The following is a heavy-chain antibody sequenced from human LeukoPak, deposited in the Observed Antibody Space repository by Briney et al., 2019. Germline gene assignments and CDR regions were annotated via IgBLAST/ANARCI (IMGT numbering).Heavy chain of an antibody. J-gene: IGHJ4*02. Sequence: GESLKISCKGSGYSFTSYWLGWVRQMPGKGLEWMGIIYPGDSDTRYSPSFQGRVTISADKSISTAYLQWSSLKASDTAMYYCARLSGMQWLAYYFDYWGQGTLVTVSS. CDR2: IYPGDSDT. CDR1: GYSFTSYW. CDR3: ARLSGMQWLAYYFDY. D-gene: IGHD6-19*01. V-gene: IGHV5-51*01.